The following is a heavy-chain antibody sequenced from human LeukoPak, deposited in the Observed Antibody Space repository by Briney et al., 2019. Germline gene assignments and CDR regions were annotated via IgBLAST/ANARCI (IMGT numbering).Heavy chain of an antibody. CDR3: AKDLSGKHDYSNCPGFDY. CDR2: IWFDGGNK. CDR1: GFTFSSYG. V-gene: IGHV3-33*06. D-gene: IGHD4-11*01. Sequence: GGSLRLSCAAPGFTFSSYGMHWVRQAPGKGLEWVAVIWFDGGNKYYVDSVKGGLTISRDNSKNTLYLQKNSLRAEDTAVYYGAKDLSGKHDYSNCPGFDYWGQGTLVTVSS. J-gene: IGHJ4*02.